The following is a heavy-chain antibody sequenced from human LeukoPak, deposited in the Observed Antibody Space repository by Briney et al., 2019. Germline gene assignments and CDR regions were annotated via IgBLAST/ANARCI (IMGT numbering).Heavy chain of an antibody. V-gene: IGHV3-23*01. CDR2: ISGSGGST. J-gene: IGHJ4*02. Sequence: GGSLRLSCAASGFTFSSYVMSWVRQAPGKGLEWVSAISGSGGSTYYADSVKGRFTISRDNSKNTLYLQMNSLRAEDTAVYYCAKDYYDSSGYYSPAYYFDYWGQGTLVTVSS. CDR1: GFTFSSYV. D-gene: IGHD3-22*01. CDR3: AKDYYDSSGYYSPAYYFDY.